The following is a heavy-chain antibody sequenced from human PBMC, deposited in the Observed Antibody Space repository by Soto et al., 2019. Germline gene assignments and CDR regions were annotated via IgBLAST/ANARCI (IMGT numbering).Heavy chain of an antibody. V-gene: IGHV4-34*01. Sequence: SDTLSLTCAVYGGSFSGYYWSWIRQPPGKGLEWIGEINHSGSTNYNPSLKSRVTISVDTSKNQFSLKLSSVTAADTAVYYCARANARFDYYYYGMDVWGQGTTVT. CDR3: ARANARFDYYYYGMDV. D-gene: IGHD3-16*01. CDR2: INHSGST. J-gene: IGHJ6*02. CDR1: GGSFSGYY.